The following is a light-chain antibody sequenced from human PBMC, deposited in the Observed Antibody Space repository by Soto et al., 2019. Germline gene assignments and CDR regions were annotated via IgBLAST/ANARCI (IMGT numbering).Light chain of an antibody. Sequence: IQLTKSPSSLSAFDGNRVTITCRASQSVSSYLNWYQQKPGKAPKLLIYAASSSQSGVPSRFSGSGSGTDFTLTISSLQPEDFATYYCQQSYSTPRTFGQGTKVDIK. CDR2: AAS. V-gene: IGKV1-39*01. J-gene: IGKJ1*01. CDR1: QSVSSY. CDR3: QQSYSTPRT.